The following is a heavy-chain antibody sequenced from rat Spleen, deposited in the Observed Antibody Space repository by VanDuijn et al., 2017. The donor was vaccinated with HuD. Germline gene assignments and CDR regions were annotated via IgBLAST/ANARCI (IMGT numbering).Heavy chain of an antibody. CDR1: GFTFSDYY. CDR3: TRENWVFDY. J-gene: IGHJ2*01. CDR2: ISYDGSST. D-gene: IGHD5-1*01. Sequence: EVQLVESDGGLVQPGRSLKLSCAASGFTFSDYYMAWVRQAPTKGLEWVATISYDGSSTYYRDSVKGRFTISRDSAKSTLYLQMDSLRSEDTATYYCTRENWVFDYWGQGVMVTVSS. V-gene: IGHV5-29*01.